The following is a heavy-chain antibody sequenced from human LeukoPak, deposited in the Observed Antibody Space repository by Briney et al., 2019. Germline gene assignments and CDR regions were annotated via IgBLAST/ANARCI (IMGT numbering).Heavy chain of an antibody. CDR1: EFTFSAYW. Sequence: GGSLRLSCAASEFTFSAYWMHWVRQAPGKGLVWVLRIRGDGSMTNYADSVKGRFTISRDNAKNTPYLQMNSLRLEDTAVYYCARENLAAAADYWGQGTVVTVSS. CDR2: IRGDGSMT. CDR3: ARENLAAAADY. D-gene: IGHD6-25*01. J-gene: IGHJ4*02. V-gene: IGHV3-74*01.